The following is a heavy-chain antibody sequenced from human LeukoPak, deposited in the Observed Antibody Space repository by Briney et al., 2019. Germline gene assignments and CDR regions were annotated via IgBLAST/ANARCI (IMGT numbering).Heavy chain of an antibody. V-gene: IGHV3-30*18. CDR3: AKTYYYDSSGFSAFDP. CDR1: GFTFSSYG. J-gene: IGHJ5*02. D-gene: IGHD3-22*01. CDR2: ISYDGSNK. Sequence: GRSLRLSCAASGFTFSSYGMHWVRQAPGKGLEWVAVISYDGSNKYYADSAKGRFTISRDNSKNTLYLQMNSLRAEDTAVYYCAKTYYYDSSGFSAFDPWGQGTLVTVSS.